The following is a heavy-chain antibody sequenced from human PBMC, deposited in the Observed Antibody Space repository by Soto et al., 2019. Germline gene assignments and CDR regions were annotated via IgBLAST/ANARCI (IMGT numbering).Heavy chain of an antibody. Sequence: GWSLRLSCAGSGFTFRWFGMNWVRQAPGKGLEWVARISNDGSNEYYVFSVKGRFTISRENSKNTLYLQMDSLRAEDTAVYSCAKGEVRRSIPSYFDYWGLGTLVTVYS. J-gene: IGHJ4*02. D-gene: IGHD3-10*01. V-gene: IGHV3-30*18. CDR1: GFTFRWFG. CDR3: AKGEVRRSIPSYFDY. CDR2: ISNDGSNE.